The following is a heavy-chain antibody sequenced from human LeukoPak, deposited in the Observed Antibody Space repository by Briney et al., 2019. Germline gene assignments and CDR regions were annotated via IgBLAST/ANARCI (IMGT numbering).Heavy chain of an antibody. CDR3: ARDRKSSWYRDDAFDI. CDR1: GGSISSGSYY. V-gene: IGHV4-61*02. D-gene: IGHD6-13*01. Sequence: PSETQSLTCTVSGGSISSGSYYWSWIRQPAGKGLEWIGRIYTSGSTNYNPSLKSRVTISVDTSKNQFSLKLSSVTAADTAVYYCARDRKSSWYRDDAFDIWGQGTMVTVSS. CDR2: IYTSGST. J-gene: IGHJ3*02.